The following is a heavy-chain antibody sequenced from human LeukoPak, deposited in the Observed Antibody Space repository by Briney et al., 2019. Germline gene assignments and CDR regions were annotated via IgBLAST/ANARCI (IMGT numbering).Heavy chain of an antibody. V-gene: IGHV4-59*08. J-gene: IGHJ4*02. CDR1: GGSISSYY. CDR3: ARHIAVAAPNDY. Sequence: SETLSLTCTVSGGSISSYYWSWIRQPPGKGLEWIGYIYYSGSTNYNPSLKSRVTISVDTSKNQFSLKLSSVTAADTAVYYCARHIAVAAPNDYWGQGTLVTVSS. CDR2: IYYSGST. D-gene: IGHD6-19*01.